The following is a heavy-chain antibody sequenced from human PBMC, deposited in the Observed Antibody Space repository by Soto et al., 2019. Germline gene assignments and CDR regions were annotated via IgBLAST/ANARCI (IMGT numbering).Heavy chain of an antibody. J-gene: IGHJ4*02. V-gene: IGHV1-8*01. Sequence: ASVKVSCKASGYTFSDYDINWVRQATGQGLEWLGWMNPNSGNTGYAQKFQGRVTMTRNTSISTAYMELSSLRSEDTAVYYCARVVANGGGYCFDYWGQGTLVTVSS. CDR1: GYTFSDYD. D-gene: IGHD5-12*01. CDR3: ARVVANGGGYCFDY. CDR2: MNPNSGNT.